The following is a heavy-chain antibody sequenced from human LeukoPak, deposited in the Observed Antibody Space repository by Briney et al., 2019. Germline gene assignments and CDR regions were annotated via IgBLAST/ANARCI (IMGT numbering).Heavy chain of an antibody. CDR1: GFTFSSYS. Sequence: GRSLRLSCAASGFTFSSYSMNWVRQAPGKGLEWVSSISSSSSYIYYADSVKGRFTISRDNAENSLYPQMNSLRAEDTAVYYCARDPIDYYYDSSGYFFDYWGQGTLVTVSS. D-gene: IGHD3-22*01. CDR3: ARDPIDYYYDSSGYFFDY. V-gene: IGHV3-21*01. J-gene: IGHJ4*02. CDR2: ISSSSSYI.